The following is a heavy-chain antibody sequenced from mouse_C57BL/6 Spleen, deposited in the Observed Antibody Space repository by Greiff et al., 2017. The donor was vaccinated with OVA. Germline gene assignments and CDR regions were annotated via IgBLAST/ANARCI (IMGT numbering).Heavy chain of an antibody. J-gene: IGHJ2*01. CDR3: ARDYYGSSFSFDY. Sequence: VQLQQPGAELVRPGSSVKLSCKASGYPFTSYWMHWVKQRPIQGLEWIGNIDPSDSEHHSNQKFKDKATLTVDKSSSTAYMQLSSLTSEDSAVYDCARDYYGSSFSFDYWGQGTTLTVSS. CDR1: GYPFTSYW. V-gene: IGHV1-52*01. D-gene: IGHD1-1*01. CDR2: IDPSDSEH.